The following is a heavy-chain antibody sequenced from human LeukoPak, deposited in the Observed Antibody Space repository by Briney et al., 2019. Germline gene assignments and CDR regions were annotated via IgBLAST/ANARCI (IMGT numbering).Heavy chain of an antibody. Sequence: GASVKVSCKASGGTFSSYAISWVRQAPGQGLEWMGGIIPIFGTANYAQKFQGRVTITADESTSTAYMELSSLRSEDTAVYYCARDLGTAAIPYYFDYWGQGTLVTVSS. V-gene: IGHV1-69*13. D-gene: IGHD2-2*01. CDR3: ARDLGTAAIPYYFDY. J-gene: IGHJ4*02. CDR1: GGTFSSYA. CDR2: IIPIFGTA.